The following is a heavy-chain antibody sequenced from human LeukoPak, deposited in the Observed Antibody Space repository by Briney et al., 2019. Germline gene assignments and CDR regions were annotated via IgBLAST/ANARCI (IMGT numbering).Heavy chain of an antibody. Sequence: GGSLRLSCAASGFTFSSYGMHWVRQAPGKGLGWVAFIRYDGSNKYYADSVKGRFTISRDNSKNTLYLQMNSLRAEDTAVYYCAKDLGYSGYDWVNYWGQGTLVTVSS. V-gene: IGHV3-30*02. J-gene: IGHJ4*02. CDR3: AKDLGYSGYDWVNY. D-gene: IGHD5-12*01. CDR2: IRYDGSNK. CDR1: GFTFSSYG.